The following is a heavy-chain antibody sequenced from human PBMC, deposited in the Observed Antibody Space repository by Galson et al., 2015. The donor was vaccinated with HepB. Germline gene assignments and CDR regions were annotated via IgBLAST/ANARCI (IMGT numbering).Heavy chain of an antibody. CDR2: ISGSGGNT. J-gene: IGHJ4*02. D-gene: IGHD2-15*01. V-gene: IGHV3-23*01. CDR3: AKDRIRSECNGGSCYPTDY. CDR1: GFTFSSYA. Sequence: SLRLSCAASGFTFSSYAMSWVRQAPGRGLEWVSTISGSGGNTYYADSVKGRFTISRDNSKNTLYLQMNSLTADDTAVYYCAKDRIRSECNGGSCYPTDYWGQGTLVTVSS.